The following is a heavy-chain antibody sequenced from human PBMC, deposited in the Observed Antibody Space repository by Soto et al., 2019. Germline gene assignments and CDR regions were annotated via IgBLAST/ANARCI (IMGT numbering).Heavy chain of an antibody. CDR3: ARAADVHTALGQVFAN. CDR1: GYSFPEYG. D-gene: IGHD5-18*01. V-gene: IGHV1-18*01. Sequence: QVQLAQSGAEVKRPGASVKVSCKASGYSFPEYGMSWFRQAPGQGLELMGSISAYNRNTNSAAKGRGRVTMTTDTSAMTGHMERKRVSSDDTAVYCWARAADVHTALGQVFANWCQGKLVTVSS. J-gene: IGHJ4*02. CDR2: ISAYNRNT.